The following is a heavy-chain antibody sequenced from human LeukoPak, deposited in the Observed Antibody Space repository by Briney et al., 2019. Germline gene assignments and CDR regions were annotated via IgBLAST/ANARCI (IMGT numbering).Heavy chain of an antibody. Sequence: SETLSLTCTLSGYSISSGYYWGWIRQPPGKGLEWIGSIYHSGSTYYNPSLKSRVTISVDTSKNQFSLKLSSVTAADTAVYYCARSLLRYYYYYMDVWGKGTTVTASS. CDR2: IYHSGST. V-gene: IGHV4-38-2*02. J-gene: IGHJ6*03. CDR3: ARSLLRYYYYYMDV. CDR1: GYSISSGYY.